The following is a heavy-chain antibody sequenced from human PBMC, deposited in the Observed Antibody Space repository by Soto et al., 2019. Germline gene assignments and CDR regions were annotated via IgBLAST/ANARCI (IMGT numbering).Heavy chain of an antibody. CDR1: GGSISSGDYY. V-gene: IGHV4-30-4*01. Sequence: QVQLQESGPGLVKPSQTLSLTCTVSGGSISSGDYYWSWIRQPPGKGLEWIGYIYYSGSTYYNPSLKSRXXIXVXXSKNQFSLKLSSVTAADTAVYYCARTDYYGDYVGYWGQGTLVTVSS. CDR3: ARTDYYGDYVGY. J-gene: IGHJ4*02. CDR2: IYYSGST. D-gene: IGHD4-17*01.